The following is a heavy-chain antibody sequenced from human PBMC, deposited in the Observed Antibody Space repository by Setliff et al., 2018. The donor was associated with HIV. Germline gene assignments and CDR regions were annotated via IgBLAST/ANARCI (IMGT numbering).Heavy chain of an antibody. CDR3: ARDRGPSRFDY. CDR1: GYTFTGYY. Sequence: ASVKVSCKTSGYTFTGYYMHWVRQAPGQGLEWMGRINPNSGVTNYAQKFQGRVTMTRDTSISTAYTELSSLRSEDMATYYCARDRGPSRFDYWGQGTLVTVSS. J-gene: IGHJ4*01. V-gene: IGHV1-2*06. CDR2: INPNSGVT.